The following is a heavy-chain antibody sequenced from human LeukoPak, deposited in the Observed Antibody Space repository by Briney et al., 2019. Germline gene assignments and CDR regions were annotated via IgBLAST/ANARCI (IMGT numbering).Heavy chain of an antibody. J-gene: IGHJ4*02. D-gene: IGHD3-10*01. CDR2: ISWNSGSI. V-gene: IGHV3-9*01. CDR3: ARGEGNYFDY. CDR1: GFTFDDYA. Sequence: GRSLRLSCAASGFTFDDYAMHWVRQAPGKGLEWVSGISWNSGSIGYADSVKGRFTISRDNAKNSLYLQMNSLRAEDTAVYYCARGEGNYFDYWGQGTLVTVSS.